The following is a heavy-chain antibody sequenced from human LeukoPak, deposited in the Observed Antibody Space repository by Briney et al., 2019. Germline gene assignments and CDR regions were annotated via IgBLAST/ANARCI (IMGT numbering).Heavy chain of an antibody. J-gene: IGHJ4*02. CDR2: INEHASST. V-gene: IGHV3-74*01. CDR1: GFTFKSYA. CDR3: ARVGLTWSADY. D-gene: IGHD3-16*01. Sequence: SGGSLRLSCATSGFTFKSYAMNWVRQSPGKGLEWVSRINEHASSTAYADSVKGRFTISRDNAKNTLYLQMNSLRAEDTAVYYCARVGLTWSADYWGQGTLVTVSS.